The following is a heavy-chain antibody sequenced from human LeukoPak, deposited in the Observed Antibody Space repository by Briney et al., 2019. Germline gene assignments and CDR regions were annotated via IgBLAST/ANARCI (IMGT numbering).Heavy chain of an antibody. J-gene: IGHJ5*02. CDR2: INHSGST. CDR3: ARGPTWIQLWIYSDWFDP. V-gene: IGHV4-34*01. CDR1: GGSFSGYY. Sequence: SETLSLTRAVYGGSFSGYYWSWIRQPPGKGLEWIGEINHSGSTNYNPSLKSRVTISVDTSKNQFSLKLSSVTAADTAVYYCARGPTWIQLWIYSDWFDPWGQGTLVTVSS. D-gene: IGHD5-18*01.